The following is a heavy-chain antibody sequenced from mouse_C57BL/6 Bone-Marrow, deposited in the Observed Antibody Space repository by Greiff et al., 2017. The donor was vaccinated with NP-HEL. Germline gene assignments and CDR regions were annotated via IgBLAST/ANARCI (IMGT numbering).Heavy chain of an antibody. Sequence: VQLQQPGAELVKPGASVKLSCKASGYTFTSYWMQWVKQRPGQGLEWIGEIDPSDSYTNYNQKFKGKATLPVDTSSSTSYMQLSSLTSQDSAVYYCASRGRWLLIYWGQGTTLTVSS. CDR3: ASRGRWLLIY. CDR1: GYTFTSYW. CDR2: IDPSDSYT. D-gene: IGHD2-3*01. J-gene: IGHJ2*01. V-gene: IGHV1-50*01.